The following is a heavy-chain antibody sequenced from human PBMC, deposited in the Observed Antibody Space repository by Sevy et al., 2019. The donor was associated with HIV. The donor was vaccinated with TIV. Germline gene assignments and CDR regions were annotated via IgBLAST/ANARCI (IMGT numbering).Heavy chain of an antibody. Sequence: SETLSLTCTVSGGSITSLYWNWIRQPPGKGLEWIANIYYNGHINYNPSLKSRVTLSLDTSKNQFSLRLSSVTAADTAMYYCAGENAWGRGHSWGQGTLVNVSS. CDR2: IYYNGHI. D-gene: IGHD1-26*01. CDR1: GGSITSLY. V-gene: IGHV4-59*08. CDR3: AGENAWGRGHS. J-gene: IGHJ4*02.